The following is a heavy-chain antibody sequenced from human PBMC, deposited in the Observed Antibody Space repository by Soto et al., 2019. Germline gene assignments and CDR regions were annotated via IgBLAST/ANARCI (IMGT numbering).Heavy chain of an antibody. CDR2: ISAYNGNT. CDR3: ARDRGGLRGNNWNDGEVCRFDP. V-gene: IGHV1-18*01. D-gene: IGHD1-1*01. CDR1: GYTFPSYG. Sequence: ASVKVSCKASGYTFPSYGISWVRQAPGQGLEWMGWISAYNGNTNYAQKLQGRVTMTTDTSTSTAYMELRSLRSDDTAVYYCARDRGGLRGNNWNDGEVCRFDPWGQGTLVTVSS. J-gene: IGHJ5*02.